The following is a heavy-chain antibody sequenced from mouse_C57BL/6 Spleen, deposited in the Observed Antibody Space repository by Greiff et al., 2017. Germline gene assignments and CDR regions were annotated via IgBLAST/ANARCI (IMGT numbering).Heavy chain of an antibody. CDR1: GFTFSDAW. CDR3: TREDSSGYGAMDY. Sequence: EVKLVESGGGLVQPGGSMKLSCAASGFTFSDAWMDWVRQSPEKGLEWVAEIRNKANNHATYYAESVKGRFTISRDDSKSWVYLQMHSLRAEDTGIYYCTREDSSGYGAMDYWGQGASVTVSS. V-gene: IGHV6-6*01. CDR2: IRNKANNHAT. J-gene: IGHJ4*01. D-gene: IGHD3-2*02.